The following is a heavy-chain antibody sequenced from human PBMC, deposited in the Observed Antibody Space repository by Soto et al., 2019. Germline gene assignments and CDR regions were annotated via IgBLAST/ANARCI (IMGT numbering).Heavy chain of an antibody. CDR2: ISGSGEMT. CDR1: GFCLRGDA. CDR3: ARSEMTYNWND. D-gene: IGHD1-1*01. V-gene: IGHV3-23*01. Sequence: GFLRLSRAVSGFCLRGDAMGWVRQAPGKGLEWVSSISGSGEMTHYAESVKGRFTISRDNSKNKLYLQMESLRAEDTALYYCARSEMTYNWNDWGQGTLVTVSS. J-gene: IGHJ4*02.